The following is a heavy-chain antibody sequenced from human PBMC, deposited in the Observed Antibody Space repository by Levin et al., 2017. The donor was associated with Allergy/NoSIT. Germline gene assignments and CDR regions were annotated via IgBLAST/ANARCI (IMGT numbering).Heavy chain of an antibody. Sequence: PWGSLRLSCAASGFTFSSFAMSWVRQAPGKGLEWVSGISGSGVSTHYADSVKGRFTITRDNSKNTLYLQMNSLRAEDTAVYYCAKGGSSSGDYYGMDVWGQGTTVTVSS. V-gene: IGHV3-23*01. CDR1: GFTFSSFA. CDR2: ISGSGVST. CDR3: AKGGSSSGDYYGMDV. D-gene: IGHD6-6*01. J-gene: IGHJ6*02.